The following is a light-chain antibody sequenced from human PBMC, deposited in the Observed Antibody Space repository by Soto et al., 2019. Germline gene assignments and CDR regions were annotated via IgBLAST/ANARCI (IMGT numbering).Light chain of an antibody. V-gene: IGLV2-14*01. J-gene: IGLJ1*01. CDR3: SSYTSSSTRV. CDR1: SSDVGRYNH. CDR2: EVS. Sequence: QSVLTQPASVSGSPGQSITISCTGTSSDVGRYNHVSWYQQHPGKAPKLMIYEVSDRPSGVSNRFSGSKSGNTASLTISGLQAEDEADYYCSSYTSSSTRVFXTGTKVTVL.